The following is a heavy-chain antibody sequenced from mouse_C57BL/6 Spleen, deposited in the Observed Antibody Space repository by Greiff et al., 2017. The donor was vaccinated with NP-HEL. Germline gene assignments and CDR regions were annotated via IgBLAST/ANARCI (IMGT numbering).Heavy chain of an antibody. D-gene: IGHD2-4*01. CDR2: IHPNSGST. J-gene: IGHJ2*01. CDR3: ARSVYDSDFDY. Sequence: VKLQQPGAELVKPGASVKLSCKASGYTFTSYWMHWVKQRPGQGLEWIGMIHPNSGSTNYNEKFKSKATLTVDKSSSTAYMQLSSLTSEDSAVYYCARSVYDSDFDYWGQGTTLTVSS. V-gene: IGHV1-64*01. CDR1: GYTFTSYW.